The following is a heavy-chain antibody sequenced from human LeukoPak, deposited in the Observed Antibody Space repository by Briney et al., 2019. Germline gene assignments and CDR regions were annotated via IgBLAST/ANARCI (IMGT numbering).Heavy chain of an antibody. V-gene: IGHV4-61*02. Sequence: SETLSLTCTVSGGSISSDSYYWSWIRQPAGKGLEWIGRTYTSGSTNYIPSLKSRVTMSVDTSKNQFSLKLSSVTAADTAVYYCARNRGSWFDPWGQGTLVTVSS. J-gene: IGHJ5*02. CDR1: GGSISSDSYY. CDR3: ARNRGSWFDP. CDR2: TYTSGST. D-gene: IGHD2/OR15-2a*01.